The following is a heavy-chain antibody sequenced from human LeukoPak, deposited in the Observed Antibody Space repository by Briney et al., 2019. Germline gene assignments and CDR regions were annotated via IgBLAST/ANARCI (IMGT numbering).Heavy chain of an antibody. V-gene: IGHV1-69*13. Sequence: SVKVSCKASGGTFSSYAISWVRQAPGQGLDWMGWIIPIFGTANYAQKFQGRVTITADESTSTAYMELSSLRSEDTAVYYCARGLSSTVVTNDAFDIWGQGTMVTVSS. J-gene: IGHJ3*02. CDR3: ARGLSSTVVTNDAFDI. CDR2: IIPIFGTA. D-gene: IGHD4-23*01. CDR1: GGTFSSYA.